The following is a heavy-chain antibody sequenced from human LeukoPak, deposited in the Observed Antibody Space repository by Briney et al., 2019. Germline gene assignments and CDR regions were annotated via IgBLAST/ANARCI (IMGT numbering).Heavy chain of an antibody. J-gene: IGHJ6*03. Sequence: PSETLSLTCAVYGGSFSGYYWSWIRQPPGNGLEWIGEINHSGSTNYNPSLKSRVTISVDTSKNQFSLKLSSVTAADTAVYYCARKGHDFWRGYYYYMDVWGKGTTVTVSS. CDR3: ARKGHDFWRGYYYYMDV. V-gene: IGHV4-34*01. D-gene: IGHD3-3*01. CDR2: INHSGST. CDR1: GGSFSGYY.